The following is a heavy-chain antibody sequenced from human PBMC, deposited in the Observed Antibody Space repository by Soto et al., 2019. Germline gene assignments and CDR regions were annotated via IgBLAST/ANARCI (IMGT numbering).Heavy chain of an antibody. CDR3: ARWVVRGVITQPAAY. V-gene: IGHV1-69*13. J-gene: IGHJ4*02. D-gene: IGHD3-10*01. CDR2: IIPIFGTA. Sequence: ASVKVSCKASGGTFSSYAISWVRQAPGQGLEWMGGIIPIFGTANYAQKFQGRVTITADESTSTAYMELSSLRSEDTAVYYCARWVVRGVITQPAAYWGKATMVT. CDR1: GGTFSSYA.